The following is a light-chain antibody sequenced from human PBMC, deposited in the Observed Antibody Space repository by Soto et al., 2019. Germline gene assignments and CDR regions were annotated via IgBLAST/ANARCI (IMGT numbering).Light chain of an antibody. J-gene: IGKJ5*01. V-gene: IGKV1-33*01. CDR1: QAIKNF. Sequence: DFQMTQSPSSLSASVGDRVTITCRATQAIKNFLNWYQQKPGRAPKLLISDASTLQRGVPSRFSGSGSGTHFTLVISSLQPEDVGTYYCQQSDNLPLTFGQGTRLDIK. CDR3: QQSDNLPLT. CDR2: DAS.